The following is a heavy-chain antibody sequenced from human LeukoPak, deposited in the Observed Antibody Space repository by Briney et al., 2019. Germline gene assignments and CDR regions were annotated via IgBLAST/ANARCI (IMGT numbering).Heavy chain of an antibody. V-gene: IGHV4-59*01. J-gene: IGHJ4*02. CDR2: IYYSGST. Sequence: SETLSLTCTVSGGSISSYYWSWIRQPPGKGLEWIGYIYYSGSTIYNPSLKSRVTISLDTSKSQFSLKLSSVTAADTAVYYCARGGYSYVPYWGQGTLVTVSS. D-gene: IGHD5-18*01. CDR1: GGSISSYY. CDR3: ARGGYSYVPY.